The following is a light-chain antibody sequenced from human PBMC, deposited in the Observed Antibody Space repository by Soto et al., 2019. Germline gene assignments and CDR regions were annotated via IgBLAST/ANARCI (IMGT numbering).Light chain of an antibody. CDR1: SSNIGGNS. V-gene: IGLV1-47*01. Sequence: QSVMTQPPSVSAAPGQKVTISCSGSSSNIGGNSVSWYQQLPGTAPKLLIYRNDQRPSGVPDRFSGSKSGTSASLAISGLRSEDEADYYCAVWDDSLNGSVAFGGGTQLTVL. J-gene: IGLJ2*01. CDR2: RND. CDR3: AVWDDSLNGSVA.